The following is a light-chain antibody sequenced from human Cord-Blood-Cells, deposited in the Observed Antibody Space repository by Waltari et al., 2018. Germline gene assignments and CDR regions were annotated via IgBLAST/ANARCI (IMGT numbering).Light chain of an antibody. V-gene: IGLV2-14*01. CDR1: SSDVGGYNY. Sequence: QSALTQPASVSGSPGQSITISCTTTSSDVGGYNYFSWYQQHPVKAPNHIFYEVSNRPAGFSNLFSGSKSGNTASRTISGLQAEDEADYYCSSYTSSSTWVFGGGTKLTVL. CDR3: SSYTSSSTWV. CDR2: EVS. J-gene: IGLJ3*02.